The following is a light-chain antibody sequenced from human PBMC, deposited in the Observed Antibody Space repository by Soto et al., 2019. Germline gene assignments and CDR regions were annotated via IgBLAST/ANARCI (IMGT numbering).Light chain of an antibody. CDR3: QSYDSSVSGYV. J-gene: IGLJ1*01. CDR2: GNS. V-gene: IGLV1-40*01. Sequence: QPVRKKAPPVTGVPREEGTIPCTANSTNKRAGYDVHWYQQLPGTAPKLLIYGNSNRPSGVPDRFSGSKSGTSASLAITGLQAEDEADYYCQSYDSSVSGYVFGTGTKVTVL. CDR1: STNKRAGYD.